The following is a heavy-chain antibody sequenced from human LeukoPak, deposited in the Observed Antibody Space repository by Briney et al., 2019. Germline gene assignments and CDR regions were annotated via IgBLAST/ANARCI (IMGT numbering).Heavy chain of an antibody. D-gene: IGHD2/OR15-2a*01. J-gene: IGHJ6*02. CDR3: AKYVSAKGPPYALDV. CDR1: GFTFSTYA. V-gene: IGHV3-30-3*02. CDR2: ISYDGTNK. Sequence: PGGSLRLSCAASGFTFSTYAMHWVRQAPGKGLEWVAFISYDGTNKYCADSVKGRFTISRDNSKNTLYLQMNSLRAEDTAVYYCAKYVSAKGPPYALDVWGQGTTVTVSS.